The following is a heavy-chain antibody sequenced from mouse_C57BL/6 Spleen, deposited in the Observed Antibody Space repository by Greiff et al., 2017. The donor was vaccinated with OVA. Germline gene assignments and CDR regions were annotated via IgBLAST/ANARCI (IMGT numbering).Heavy chain of an antibody. Sequence: QVQLQQSGAELVKPGASVKLSCKASGYTFTSYWMHWVKQRPGQGLEWIGTIHPNSGSTNYNEKFKSKATLTVDKSSSTAYMQLSSLTSEDSAVYYCASLRGSAMDYWGQGTSVTVSS. D-gene: IGHD1-1*01. V-gene: IGHV1-64*01. CDR2: IHPNSGST. J-gene: IGHJ4*01. CDR1: GYTFTSYW. CDR3: ASLRGSAMDY.